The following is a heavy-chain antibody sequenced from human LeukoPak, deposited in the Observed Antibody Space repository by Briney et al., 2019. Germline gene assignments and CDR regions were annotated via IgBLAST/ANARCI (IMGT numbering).Heavy chain of an antibody. J-gene: IGHJ3*02. Sequence: SETLSLTCTASGGSISSSSYYWGWIRQPPGKGLEWIGSIYYSGSTYYNPSLKSRVTISVDTSKNQFSLKLSSVTAADTAVYYCARDHYYDSSGYYYISNDAFDIWGQGTMVTVSS. CDR1: GGSISSSSYY. D-gene: IGHD3-22*01. CDR3: ARDHYYDSSGYYYISNDAFDI. V-gene: IGHV4-39*07. CDR2: IYYSGST.